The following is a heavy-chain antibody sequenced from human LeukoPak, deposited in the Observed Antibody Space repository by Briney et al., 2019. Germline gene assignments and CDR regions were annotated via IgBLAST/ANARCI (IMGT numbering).Heavy chain of an antibody. CDR3: AIAAVGRYFDY. CDR2: IYYSGST. D-gene: IGHD6-13*01. Sequence: SETLSLTCTVSGGSISSSSYYWGWIRQPPGKGLEWIGSIYYSGSTYYNPSLKSRVTISVDTSKNQFSLNLRSVTAADTAVYYCAIAAVGRYFDYWGRGTLVTVSS. CDR1: GGSISSSSYY. V-gene: IGHV4-39*01. J-gene: IGHJ4*02.